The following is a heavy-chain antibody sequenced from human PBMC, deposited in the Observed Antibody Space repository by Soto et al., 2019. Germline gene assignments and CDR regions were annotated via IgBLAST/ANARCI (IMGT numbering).Heavy chain of an antibody. CDR3: AKDRLYKPRSLRVLTFDY. Sequence: GGSLRLSCAASGFTFSSYGMHWVRQAPGKGLEWVAVISYDGSNKYYADSVKGRFTISRDNSKNTLYLQMNSLRAEDTAVYYCAKDRLYKPRSLRVLTFDYWGQGTLVTVSS. CDR2: ISYDGSNK. D-gene: IGHD3-16*01. V-gene: IGHV3-30*18. J-gene: IGHJ4*02. CDR1: GFTFSSYG.